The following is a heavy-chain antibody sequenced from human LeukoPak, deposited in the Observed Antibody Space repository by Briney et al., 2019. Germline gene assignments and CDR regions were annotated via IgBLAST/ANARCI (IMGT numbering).Heavy chain of an antibody. CDR1: GGSISSYY. D-gene: IGHD6-25*01. CDR3: ARTPWGIAAYNWFDP. J-gene: IGHJ5*02. V-gene: IGHV4-59*01. CDR2: IYYSGST. Sequence: SETLSLTCTVSGGSISSYYWSWIRQPPGKGLEWIGYIYYSGSTNYNPSLKSRVTISVDTSKNQFSLKLSSVTAADTAVYYCARTPWGIAAYNWFDPWGRGTLVTVSS.